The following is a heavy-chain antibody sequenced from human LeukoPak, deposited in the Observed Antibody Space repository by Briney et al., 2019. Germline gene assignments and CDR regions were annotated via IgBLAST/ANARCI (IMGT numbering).Heavy chain of an antibody. CDR1: GNSVSSTA. CDR2: TYYRSKWYN. Sequence: SQTLSLTCAISGNSVSSTAWNWIRQSPSRGLEWLGRTYYRSKWYNDYAVSVKSRITINPDTSKNQFSLQLNSVTPEDTAVYYCARGGRGYCTSSSCYFDYWGQGTLVTVSS. CDR3: ARGGRGYCTSSSCYFDY. D-gene: IGHD2-2*01. J-gene: IGHJ4*02. V-gene: IGHV6-1*01.